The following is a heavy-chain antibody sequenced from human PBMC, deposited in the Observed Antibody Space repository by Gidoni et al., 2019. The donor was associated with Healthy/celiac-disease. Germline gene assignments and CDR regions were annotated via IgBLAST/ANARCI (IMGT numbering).Heavy chain of an antibody. D-gene: IGHD4-17*01. J-gene: IGHJ3*02. Sequence: EVQLVQSGAEVKKPGESLQISCKGSGYSVTSYWIGWVRQLPGKRREWMGIIKPGDSDPRYSPSFQGQVTISADKSSSTAYLQWSSLKASDTAMYYCARPTGGYGGNSGAFDIWGQGTMVTVSS. CDR3: ARPTGGYGGNSGAFDI. V-gene: IGHV5-51*03. CDR2: IKPGDSDP. CDR1: GYSVTSYW.